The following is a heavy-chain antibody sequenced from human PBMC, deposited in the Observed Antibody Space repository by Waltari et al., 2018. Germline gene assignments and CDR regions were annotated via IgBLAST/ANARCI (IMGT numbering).Heavy chain of an antibody. V-gene: IGHV1-69-2*01. CDR2: VDPADSET. CDR3: ATVLTTVPTYWFDP. CDR1: GYTFTDYY. J-gene: IGHJ5*02. D-gene: IGHD4-4*01. Sequence: VQLVQSGAEVKKPGATVKSSCMASGYTFTDYYIHWVQQAPGKGLEWMGRVDPADSETIYAEKFQGRVTITADTSTDTAYMELSSLRSEDTAVYYCATVLTTVPTYWFDPWGQGTLVTVSS.